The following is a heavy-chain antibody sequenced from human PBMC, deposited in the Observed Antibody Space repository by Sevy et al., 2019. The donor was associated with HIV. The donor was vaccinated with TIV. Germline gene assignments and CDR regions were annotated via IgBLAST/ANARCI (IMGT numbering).Heavy chain of an antibody. CDR3: ASGGGPASPRYYYYGMHV. CDR2: IIPIFGTA. V-gene: IGHV1-69*13. D-gene: IGHD2-2*01. CDR1: GGTFSSYA. Sequence: ASVKVSCKASGGTFSSYAISWVRQAPGQGLEWMGGIIPIFGTANYAQKFQGRVTITADESTSTAYMELSSLRSEDTAVYYCASGGGPASPRYYYYGMHVWGQGTTVTVSS. J-gene: IGHJ6*02.